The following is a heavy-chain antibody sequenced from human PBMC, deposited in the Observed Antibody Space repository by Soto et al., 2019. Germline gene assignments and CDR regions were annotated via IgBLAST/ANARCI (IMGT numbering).Heavy chain of an antibody. J-gene: IGHJ4*02. CDR2: IYWDDDK. Sequence: QSTLKESGPTLVKPTQTLTLTCTFSGFSLSTSGVGVGWIRQPPGKALEWLALIYWDDDKRYSPSLKSRITITKDTSQNQVVLTMTNMYPVDTATYYCARRSGSWYQLPYYIDYCGQGTLVTVSS. CDR3: ARRSGSWYQLPYYIDY. V-gene: IGHV2-5*02. CDR1: GFSLSTSGVG. D-gene: IGHD2-2*01.